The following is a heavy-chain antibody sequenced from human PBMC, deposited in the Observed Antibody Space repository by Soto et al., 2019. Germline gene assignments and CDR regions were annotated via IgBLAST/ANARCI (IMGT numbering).Heavy chain of an antibody. CDR2: IIPIFGTA. V-gene: IGHV1-69*01. J-gene: IGHJ4*02. CDR1: GGTFSSYA. CDR3: ARDGGYSGDDLWGYFDY. Sequence: QVQLVQSGAEVKKPGSSVKVSCKASGGTFSSYAISWVRQAPGQGLEWMGGIIPIFGTANYAQKFQGRVTITADESTSTAYMELSSLRSEDTAVYYCARDGGYSGDDLWGYFDYWGQGTLVTVSS. D-gene: IGHD5-12*01.